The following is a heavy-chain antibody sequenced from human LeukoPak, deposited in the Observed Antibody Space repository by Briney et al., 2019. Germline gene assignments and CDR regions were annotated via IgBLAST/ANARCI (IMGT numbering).Heavy chain of an antibody. Sequence: GGSLRLSCAASGFTVSTNYMSWVRQAPGKGLEWVSLIYSGGSTFYADSVKGRFTISRDYSKNTLYLQMNSLRAEDTAVYYCARNFAPDYWGQGTLVTVSS. J-gene: IGHJ4*02. V-gene: IGHV3-53*01. CDR1: GFTVSTNY. CDR2: IYSGGST. CDR3: ARNFAPDY.